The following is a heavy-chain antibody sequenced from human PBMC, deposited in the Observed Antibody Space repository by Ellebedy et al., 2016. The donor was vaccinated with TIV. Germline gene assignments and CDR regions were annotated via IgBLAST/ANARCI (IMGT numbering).Heavy chain of an antibody. Sequence: MPSETLSLTCTVSGGSISNSDYYWNWIRQPPGKGLEWIGSIYYRGSAYYNPSLKSRVPVSVDTSKNQFSLNLRSVTAADTAVYYCARDPALPRGRFDTWGQGTLVTVSS. CDR1: GGSISNSDYY. J-gene: IGHJ5*02. CDR3: ARDPALPRGRFDT. CDR2: IYYRGSA. V-gene: IGHV4-39*07.